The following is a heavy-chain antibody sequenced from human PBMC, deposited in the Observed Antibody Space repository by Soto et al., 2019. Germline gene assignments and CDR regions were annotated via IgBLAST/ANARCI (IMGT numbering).Heavy chain of an antibody. CDR2: ISYDGSNK. CDR3: VRGDGDYNDGNGYLARH. CDR1: GFTFTDYG. J-gene: IGHJ4*02. D-gene: IGHD5-18*01. V-gene: IGHV3-30*03. Sequence: GGSLRLSCADSGFTFTDYGMHWVRQAPGKGLEWVAVISYDGSNKNYADSVKGRFTISRDNSKNTLYLQMNSLRAEDTAVYYCVRGDGDYNDGNGYLARHWGQGTLVTVSS.